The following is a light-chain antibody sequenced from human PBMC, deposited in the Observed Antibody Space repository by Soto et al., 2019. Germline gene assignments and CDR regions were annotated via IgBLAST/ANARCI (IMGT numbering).Light chain of an antibody. J-gene: IGKJ1*01. Sequence: DIRMTQSPSTLSTSVGDRVTITCRASQNIRGWLAWYQQKPGKAPKLLIYDASTLESGVPSRFSGSGSGTEFTLTISNLQPDDFATDFCQPYKSYSLAVGQGTTVAIK. CDR2: DAS. CDR3: QPYKSYSLA. CDR1: QNIRGW. V-gene: IGKV1-5*01.